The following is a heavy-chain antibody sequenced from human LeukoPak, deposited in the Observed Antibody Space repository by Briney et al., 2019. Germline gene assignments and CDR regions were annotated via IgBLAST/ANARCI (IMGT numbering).Heavy chain of an antibody. CDR1: GFTFSDYY. Sequence: GGSLRLSCAASGFTFSDYYMNWIRQAPGKGLEWVSYISSSASTIYYADPVKGRFTISRDNAKNSLFLQMNSLRAEDTAVYYGARRAARSPYFDYWGQGILVTVSS. V-gene: IGHV3-11*04. CDR2: ISSSASTI. D-gene: IGHD6-6*01. CDR3: ARRAARSPYFDY. J-gene: IGHJ4*02.